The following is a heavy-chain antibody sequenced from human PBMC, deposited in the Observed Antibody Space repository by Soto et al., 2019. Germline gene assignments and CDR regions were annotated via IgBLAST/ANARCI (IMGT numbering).Heavy chain of an antibody. CDR2: IYYSGST. Sequence: SETLSLTCTVSGGSISSSSYYWGWIREPPGNGLEWIGSIYYSGSTYYNPSLKSRVTISVDTSKNQFSLKLSSVTAADTAMYYCASFLTLSTYYYGSSGYRFYYWGQGTLVIGSS. V-gene: IGHV4-39*01. CDR3: ASFLTLSTYYYGSSGYRFYY. J-gene: IGHJ4*02. CDR1: GGSISSSSYY. D-gene: IGHD3-22*01.